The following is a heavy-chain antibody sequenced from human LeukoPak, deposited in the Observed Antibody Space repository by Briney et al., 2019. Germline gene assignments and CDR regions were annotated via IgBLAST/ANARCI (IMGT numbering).Heavy chain of an antibody. V-gene: IGHV1-69*04. Sequence: SVKVSCKASGGTFSSYAISWVRQAPGQGLEWMGRIIPILGIANYAQKFQGRVTITADKSTSTAYMELSSLRSEDTAVYYCARFTENDSSGYYYYYYGMDVWGQGTTVTVSS. CDR1: GGTFSSYA. CDR2: IIPILGIA. CDR3: ARFTENDSSGYYYYYYGMDV. J-gene: IGHJ6*02. D-gene: IGHD3-22*01.